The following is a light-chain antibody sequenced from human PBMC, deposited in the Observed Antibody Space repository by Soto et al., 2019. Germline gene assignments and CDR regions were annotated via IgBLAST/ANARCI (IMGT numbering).Light chain of an antibody. CDR2: AAS. CDR1: QGIGNG. CDR3: LQHNTYPLP. V-gene: IGKV1-17*01. Sequence: DIQMTQSPSSLSASVGDRVTITCRASQGIGNGLAWYQQRPGKVPKRLIYAASSLQSGVPSRFSGSGSGTEFTLSISSLQPEDFATYFCLQHNTYPLPFRGWTKVEIK. J-gene: IGKJ4*01.